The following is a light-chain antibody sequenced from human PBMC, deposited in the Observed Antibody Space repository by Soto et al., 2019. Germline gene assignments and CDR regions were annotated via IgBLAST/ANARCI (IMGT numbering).Light chain of an antibody. J-gene: IGLJ2*01. CDR3: TSYTDRSTLV. CDR2: EVS. V-gene: IGLV2-14*01. CDR1: SGDVGGYDY. Sequence: QSVLTQPASVSGSPGQSITISCTGTSGDVGGYDYVPWYQLHPGKAPKLMIYEVSYRPSGVSNRFSGSKSGNTASLTISGLQAEDEADYYCTSYTDRSTLVFGGGTKVTV.